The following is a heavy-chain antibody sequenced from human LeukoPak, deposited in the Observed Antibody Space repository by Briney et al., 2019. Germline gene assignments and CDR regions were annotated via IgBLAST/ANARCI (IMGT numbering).Heavy chain of an antibody. J-gene: IGHJ4*02. Sequence: GGSLRLSCAASGFTFSSYEMNWVRQAPGKGLEWVSYISSSGSTIYYADSVKGRFTISRDNAKNSLYLLMNSLRAEDTAVYYCAREDCSGGSCHFDYWGQGTLVTVSS. CDR2: ISSSGSTI. CDR3: AREDCSGGSCHFDY. D-gene: IGHD2-15*01. V-gene: IGHV3-48*03. CDR1: GFTFSSYE.